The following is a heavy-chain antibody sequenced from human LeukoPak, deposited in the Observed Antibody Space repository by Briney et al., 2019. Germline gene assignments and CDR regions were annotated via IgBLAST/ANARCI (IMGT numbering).Heavy chain of an antibody. Sequence: ASVKVSCKASGYTFTSYYMHWVRQAPGQGLEWMGIINPTGGSTNYAQKFQGRVTMTRDTSTGTVYMELSSLRSEDTAVYYCARTLRYTNYEFDYWGQGTLVTVSS. J-gene: IGHJ4*02. V-gene: IGHV1-46*01. CDR2: INPTGGST. CDR1: GYTFTSYY. D-gene: IGHD4-11*01. CDR3: ARTLRYTNYEFDY.